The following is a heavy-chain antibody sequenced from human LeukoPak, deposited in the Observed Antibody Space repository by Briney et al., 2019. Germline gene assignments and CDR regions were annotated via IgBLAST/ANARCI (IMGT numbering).Heavy chain of an antibody. CDR1: GYTFTGYY. CDR3: ARAYITMVRGVQPLLFY. D-gene: IGHD3-10*01. Sequence: GSVKVSCKASGYTFTGYYMHWVRQAPGQGLEWMGRINPNSGGTNYAQKSQGRVTMTRDTSISTAYMELSRLRSDDTAVYYCARAYITMVRGVQPLLFYWGQGTLVTVSS. CDR2: INPNSGGT. J-gene: IGHJ4*02. V-gene: IGHV1-2*06.